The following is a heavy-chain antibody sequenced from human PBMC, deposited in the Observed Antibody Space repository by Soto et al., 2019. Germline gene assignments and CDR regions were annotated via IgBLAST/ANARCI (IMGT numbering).Heavy chain of an antibody. CDR3: ARERIYDYIWGSYRLDAFDI. V-gene: IGHV1-18*01. D-gene: IGHD3-16*02. CDR2: ISAYNGNT. J-gene: IGHJ3*02. CDR1: GYTFTSDG. Sequence: ASVKGSCKGSGYTFTSDGVSWVRQATGQGLEWMGWISAYNGNTNYAQKLQGRVTMTTDTSTSTAYMELRSLRSDDTAVYYCARERIYDYIWGSYRLDAFDIWGQGTMVTVS.